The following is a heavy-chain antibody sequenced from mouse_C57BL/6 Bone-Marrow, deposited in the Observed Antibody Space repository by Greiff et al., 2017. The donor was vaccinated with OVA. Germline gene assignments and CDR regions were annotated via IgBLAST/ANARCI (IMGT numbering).Heavy chain of an antibody. Sequence: VQLQQSVAELVRPGASVKLSCTASGFTIKNTYMHWVKQRPEQGLEWIGRIDPANGNTKYTPKFQGKATMTVDTSSNTAYLQLSSLTSEDSANNYCARERIYVYCARDYWGKGTSVTVPS. CDR3: ARERIYVYCARDY. CDR1: GFTIKNTY. CDR2: IDPANGNT. J-gene: IGHJ4*01. V-gene: IGHV14-3*01. D-gene: IGHD1-3*01.